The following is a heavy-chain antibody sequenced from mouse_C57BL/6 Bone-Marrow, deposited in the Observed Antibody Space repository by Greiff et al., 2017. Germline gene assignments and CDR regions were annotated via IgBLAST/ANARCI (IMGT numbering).Heavy chain of an antibody. D-gene: IGHD2-3*01. Sequence: EVNLVESGGGLVKPGGSLKLSCAASGFTFSSYAMSWVRQTPEKRLEWVATISDGGSYTYYPDNVQGRFTISRDNAKNNLYLQMSHLKSEDTAMYYCARDRWLLRFDYWGQGTTLTVSS. CDR2: ISDGGSYT. CDR1: GFTFSSYA. V-gene: IGHV5-4*01. J-gene: IGHJ2*01. CDR3: ARDRWLLRFDY.